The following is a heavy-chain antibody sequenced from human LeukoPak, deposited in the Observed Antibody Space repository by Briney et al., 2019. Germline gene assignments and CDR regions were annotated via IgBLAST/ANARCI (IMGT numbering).Heavy chain of an antibody. Sequence: GRSLRLSCAASGFSFSSYAISWVRRTPGKRLEWVSGISARAYAPSSAHSVKGRFTISRTHSRTTPHLHIDILRPEDTPIYFCAKVPPSGSYCPTNGGQGTLVAVSS. V-gene: IGHV3-23*01. J-gene: IGHJ4*02. CDR2: ISARAYAP. D-gene: IGHD3-10*01. CDR1: GFSFSSYA. CDR3: AKVPPSGSYCPTN.